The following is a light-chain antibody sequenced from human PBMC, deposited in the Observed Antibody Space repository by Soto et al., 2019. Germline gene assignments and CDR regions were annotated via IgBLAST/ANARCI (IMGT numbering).Light chain of an antibody. CDR1: QSVSSSY. Sequence: EIVLTQSPGTLPLSPGERATLSCRASQSVSSSYLAWYQQKPGQAPRLLIYDASSRATGIPARFSGSGSGTDFTLTISSLEPEDFAVYYCQQRSNSEVTFGPGTKVDIK. V-gene: IGKV3D-20*02. CDR3: QQRSNSEVT. J-gene: IGKJ3*01. CDR2: DAS.